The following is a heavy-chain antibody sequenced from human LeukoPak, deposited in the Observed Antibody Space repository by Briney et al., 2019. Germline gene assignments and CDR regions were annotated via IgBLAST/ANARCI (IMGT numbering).Heavy chain of an antibody. D-gene: IGHD6-13*01. CDR1: GFTFSTYW. CDR2: IKQDGSEK. CDR3: PREAAPGIDH. Sequence: GGSLRLSCAASGFTFSTYWMSWVRQAPGKGLEWVANIKQDGSEKYYLDSVKGRFTISRDNATNSLYLQMKSRRAEATAVYFCPREAAPGIDHWGQGTLVTASS. V-gene: IGHV3-7*01. J-gene: IGHJ4*02.